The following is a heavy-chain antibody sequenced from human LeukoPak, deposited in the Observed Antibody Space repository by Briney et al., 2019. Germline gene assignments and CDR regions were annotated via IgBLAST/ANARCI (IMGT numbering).Heavy chain of an antibody. CDR1: GGSISSGSYY. CDR2: IYTSGST. D-gene: IGHD3-10*01. V-gene: IGHV4-61*02. Sequence: PSQTLSLTCTVSGGSISSGSYYWSWIRQPAGKGLEWIGRIYTSGSTNYNPSLKGRVTISVDTSKNQFSLKLSSVTAADTAVYYCAREDGINGFFDYWGQGTLVTVSS. J-gene: IGHJ4*02. CDR3: AREDGINGFFDY.